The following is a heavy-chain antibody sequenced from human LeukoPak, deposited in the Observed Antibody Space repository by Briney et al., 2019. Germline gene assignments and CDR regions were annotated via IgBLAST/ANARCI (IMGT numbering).Heavy chain of an antibody. CDR1: GGTFSSYA. J-gene: IGHJ4*02. D-gene: IGHD2-2*01. CDR3: ASSLIVVVPAARGLGD. Sequence: SVKVSCKASGGTFSSYAISWVRQAPGQGLEWMGGIIPIFGTANYAQKFQGRVTITADESTSTAYMELSSLRSEDTAVYYCASSLIVVVPAARGLGDWGQGILVTVSS. V-gene: IGHV1-69*13. CDR2: IIPIFGTA.